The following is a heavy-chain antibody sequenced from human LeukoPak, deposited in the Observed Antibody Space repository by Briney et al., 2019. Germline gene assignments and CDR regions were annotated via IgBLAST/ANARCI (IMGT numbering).Heavy chain of an antibody. CDR1: GFTFSSYA. CDR3: ARDFAAAVG. CDR2: IKQDGSET. Sequence: PGGSLRLSCAASGFTFSSYAVTWVRQAPGKGLEWVANIKQDGSETHYVDSVRGRFIVSRDNAKNSVFLQMNSLRVEDTAIYYCARDFAAAVGWGQGTLVTVSS. D-gene: IGHD6-13*01. V-gene: IGHV3-7*01. J-gene: IGHJ4*02.